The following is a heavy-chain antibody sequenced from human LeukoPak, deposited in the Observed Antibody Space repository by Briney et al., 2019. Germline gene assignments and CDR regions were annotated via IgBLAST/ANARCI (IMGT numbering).Heavy chain of an antibody. J-gene: IGHJ6*02. CDR2: INSDGSST. CDR1: GFTFSSYW. Sequence: GGSLRLSCAASGFTFSSYWMHWVRQAPGKGLVWVSRINSDGSSTSYADSVKGRFTISRDNAKNTLYLQMNSLRAEDTAVYYCVSDPGPLRTNYYGMDVWGQGTTVTVSS. V-gene: IGHV3-74*01. CDR3: VSDPGPLRTNYYGMDV.